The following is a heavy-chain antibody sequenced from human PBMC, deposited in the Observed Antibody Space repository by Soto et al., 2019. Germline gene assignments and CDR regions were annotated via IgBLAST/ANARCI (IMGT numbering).Heavy chain of an antibody. CDR3: ARDLFENGYNFMDV. Sequence: ASVKVSCKASGYTFTGYYMHWVRQAPGQGLEWMGWINPNSGGTNYAQKFQGRVTMTRDTSISTAYMELSRLRSDDTAVYHCARDLFENGYNFMDVWGQGTTVTVSS. D-gene: IGHD1-20*01. CDR2: INPNSGGT. CDR1: GYTFTGYY. J-gene: IGHJ6*02. V-gene: IGHV1-2*02.